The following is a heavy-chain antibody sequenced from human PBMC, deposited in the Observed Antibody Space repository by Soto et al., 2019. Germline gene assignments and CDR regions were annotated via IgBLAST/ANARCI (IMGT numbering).Heavy chain of an antibody. Sequence: QVQLQESGPGLVKPSQTLSLTCTVSGGSISSGGYYWSWIRQHPGKGLEWIGYIYYSGSTYYNPSLKSRVTISVDTSKNQFSLKLSSVTAADMAVYYCARYSSGSRDQDAFDIWGQGTMVTVSS. CDR3: ARYSSGSRDQDAFDI. CDR2: IYYSGST. CDR1: GGSISSGGYY. D-gene: IGHD3-22*01. V-gene: IGHV4-31*03. J-gene: IGHJ3*02.